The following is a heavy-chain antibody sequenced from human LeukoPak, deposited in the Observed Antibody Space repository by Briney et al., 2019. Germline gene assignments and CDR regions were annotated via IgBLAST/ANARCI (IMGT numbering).Heavy chain of an antibody. D-gene: IGHD6-19*01. CDR2: ISGSGGST. J-gene: IGHJ4*02. CDR1: GFTFSSYA. CDR3: AKHQSSPYSSGWYPFDY. Sequence: GGSLRLSCAASGFTFSSYAMSWVRQAPGKGLEWVSAISGSGGSTYYADSVKGRFTISRDNSKNTLYLQMNSLRAEDTAVYYCAKHQSSPYSSGWYPFDYWGQGTLVTASS. V-gene: IGHV3-23*01.